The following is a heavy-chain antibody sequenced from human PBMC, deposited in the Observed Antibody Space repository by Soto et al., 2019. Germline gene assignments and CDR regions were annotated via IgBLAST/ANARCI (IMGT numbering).Heavy chain of an antibody. Sequence: QVQLQESGPGLVKPSGTLSLTCAVSGGSISSSNWWSWVRQPPGKGLEWIGEIYHSGSTNYNPSLKRRVTIEVDKSKNQCYLKLSSVTAEDTAVYYCARATYKNYFDYWGQGTLVTVSS. D-gene: IGHD1-20*01. J-gene: IGHJ4*02. CDR3: ARATYKNYFDY. CDR1: GGSISSSNW. V-gene: IGHV4-4*02. CDR2: IYHSGST.